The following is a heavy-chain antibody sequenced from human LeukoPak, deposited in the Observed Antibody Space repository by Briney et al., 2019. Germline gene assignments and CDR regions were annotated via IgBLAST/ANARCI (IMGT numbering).Heavy chain of an antibody. V-gene: IGHV3-21*01. CDR3: ARVSVAAAFDI. Sequence: GGSLRVSCAASGFTFRTYSMNWVRQAPGKGLEWVSSVSSSSRYIYYADSVKGRFTISRDNDKNSQYLQVNSLRAEDTAVYYCARVSVAAAFDIWGQGTMVTVSS. CDR2: VSSSSRYI. D-gene: IGHD6-19*01. J-gene: IGHJ3*02. CDR1: GFTFRTYS.